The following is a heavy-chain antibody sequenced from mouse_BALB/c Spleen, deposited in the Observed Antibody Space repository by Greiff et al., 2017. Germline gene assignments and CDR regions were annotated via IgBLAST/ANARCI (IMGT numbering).Heavy chain of an antibody. CDR2: ISYSGST. Sequence: EVQLQESGPGLVKPSQSLSLTCTVTGYSITSDYAWNWIRQFPGNKLEWMGYISYSGSTSYNPSLKSRISITRDTSKNQFFLQLNSVTTEDTATYYCARSGGNYGYAMDYWGQGTSVTVSS. V-gene: IGHV3-2*02. J-gene: IGHJ4*01. CDR3: ARSGGNYGYAMDY. CDR1: GYSITSDYA. D-gene: IGHD1-1*02.